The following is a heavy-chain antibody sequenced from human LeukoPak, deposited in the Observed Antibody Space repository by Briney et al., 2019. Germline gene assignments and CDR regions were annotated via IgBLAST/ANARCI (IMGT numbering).Heavy chain of an antibody. CDR2: ILVSGGNA. CDR3: GKTTVGYSSGRYPGWPVDY. D-gene: IGHD2-15*01. V-gene: IGHV3-23*01. Sequence: PGGSLRLSCVASGFTFNSYGMYWVRQAPGKGLEWISGILVSGGNAHYADSVKGRFTISRDNSKNTVYLQLDSLRVEDTAVYYCGKTTVGYSSGRYPGWPVDYWGQGALVTVSS. J-gene: IGHJ4*02. CDR1: GFTFNSYG.